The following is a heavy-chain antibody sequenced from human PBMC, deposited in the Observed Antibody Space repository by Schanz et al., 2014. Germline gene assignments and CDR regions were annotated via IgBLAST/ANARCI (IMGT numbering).Heavy chain of an antibody. CDR2: INWNGGST. CDR3: ARPSDSSWYMDV. Sequence: EVQLVESGGGVVRPGGSLRLSCAASGFGFDDYAMSWVRQAPGKGLEWVSGINWNGGSTGYADSVKGRFTISRDNAKNSLYLQVNNLSAEDTAVYYCARPSDSSWYMDVWGKGTTVTVSS. D-gene: IGHD2-21*02. J-gene: IGHJ6*03. V-gene: IGHV3-20*04. CDR1: GFGFDDYA.